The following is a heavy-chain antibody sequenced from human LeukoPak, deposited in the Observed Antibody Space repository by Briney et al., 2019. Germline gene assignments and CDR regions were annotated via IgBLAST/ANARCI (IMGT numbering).Heavy chain of an antibody. D-gene: IGHD3-22*01. J-gene: IGHJ3*02. Sequence: PSETLSLTCTVSGGSISSYYWSWIRQPPGKGLDWIGYIYYSGSTNYNPSLKSRVTISVDTSKNQFSLKLSSVTAADTAVYYCARLYYYDSSGFLDAFDIWGQGTMVTVSS. CDR3: ARLYYYDSSGFLDAFDI. CDR1: GGSISSYY. V-gene: IGHV4-59*08. CDR2: IYYSGST.